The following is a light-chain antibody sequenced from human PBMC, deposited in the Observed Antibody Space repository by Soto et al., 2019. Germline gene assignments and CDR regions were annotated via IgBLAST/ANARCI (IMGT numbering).Light chain of an antibody. V-gene: IGKV1-39*01. J-gene: IGKJ4*01. CDR1: QSISKY. CDR2: SAS. Sequence: DIQITESPSSLSASVGDRVTITCRASQSISKYLNWYQQKPGKAPKLLMYSASSLLSGVPSRFSGTGSGTDLTLTISSLQSEDFATYYCQQSKSVPFTFGVGTAVEIE. CDR3: QQSKSVPFT.